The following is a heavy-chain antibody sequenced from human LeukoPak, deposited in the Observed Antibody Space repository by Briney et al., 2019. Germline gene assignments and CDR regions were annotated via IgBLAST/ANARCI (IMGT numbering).Heavy chain of an antibody. Sequence: SETLSLTCTVSGGSVSSGSYYWSWIRQPPGKGLEWIGYIYYSGSTNYNPSLKSRVTISVDTSKNQFSLKLSSVTAADTAVYYCARGQRVYCSSTSCYKKHFDYWGQGTLVTVSS. J-gene: IGHJ4*02. D-gene: IGHD2-2*02. CDR2: IYYSGST. CDR1: GGSVSSGSYY. V-gene: IGHV4-61*01. CDR3: ARGQRVYCSSTSCYKKHFDY.